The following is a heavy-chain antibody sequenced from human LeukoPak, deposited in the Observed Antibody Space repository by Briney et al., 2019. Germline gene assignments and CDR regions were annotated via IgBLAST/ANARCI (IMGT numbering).Heavy chain of an antibody. CDR3: AKTTGYYSSSPLDY. CDR2: LSGSGDYT. J-gene: IGHJ4*02. V-gene: IGHV3-23*01. D-gene: IGHD3-9*01. CDR1: GFTFSSYA. Sequence: TGGSLRLSCAASGFTFSSYAMNWVRQAPGKGPEWVSSLSGSGDYTYYADSVKGRFTISRDNSKNTLYLQMNSLRAEDTAVYYCAKTTGYYSSSPLDYWGQGTLVTVSS.